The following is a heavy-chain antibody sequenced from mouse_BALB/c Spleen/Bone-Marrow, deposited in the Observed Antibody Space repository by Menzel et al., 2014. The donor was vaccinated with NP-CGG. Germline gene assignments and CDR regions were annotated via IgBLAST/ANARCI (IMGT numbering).Heavy chain of an antibody. Sequence: QVQLQQPGAELVKPGASVKLSCKASGYTFTSYWMHWVKQRPGQGLEWIGEINPSNGRTNYNEKFKSKATLTVDKSSSTACMQLSSLTSEDSAVYYCARGTFDYWGQGTPLTVSS. J-gene: IGHJ2*01. CDR2: INPSNGRT. CDR3: ARGTFDY. CDR1: GYTFTSYW. V-gene: IGHV1S81*02.